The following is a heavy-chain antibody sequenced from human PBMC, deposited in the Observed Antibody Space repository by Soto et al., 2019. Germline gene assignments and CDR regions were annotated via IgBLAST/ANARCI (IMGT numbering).Heavy chain of an antibody. V-gene: IGHV3-53*01. CDR2: IYSDGRT. CDR3: AKSQRVDY. Sequence: GALRLSGAASGFTFSNTYMSWVRQAPGKGLECVSIIYSDGRTFYADSVKGRFTISRDNSKNTLFLQMNSLREEDTAVYYCAKSQRVDYWGQGTLVTVSS. CDR1: GFTFSNTY. D-gene: IGHD6-25*01. J-gene: IGHJ4*02.